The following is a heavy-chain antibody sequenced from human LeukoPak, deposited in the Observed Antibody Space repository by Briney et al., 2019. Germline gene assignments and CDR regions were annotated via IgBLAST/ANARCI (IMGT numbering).Heavy chain of an antibody. CDR3: ARQGSGRSSDY. D-gene: IGHD1-26*01. CDR1: GGSISSSSYS. Sequence: PSETLSLTCTVSGGSISSSSYSWGWIRQPPGKGLEWIGSIYYSGSTFYNPSLKSRVTISVDTSKNQFSLKLSSVNAADKAVYYCARQGSGRSSDYWGQGTLVTVSS. CDR2: IYYSGST. V-gene: IGHV4-39*01. J-gene: IGHJ4*02.